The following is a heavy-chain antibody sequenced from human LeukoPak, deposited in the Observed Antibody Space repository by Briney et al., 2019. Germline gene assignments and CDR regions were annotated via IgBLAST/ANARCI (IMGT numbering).Heavy chain of an antibody. V-gene: IGHV3-23*01. D-gene: IGHD5-18*01. CDR2: ISGSGGST. Sequence: GGSLRLSCAASGFTFSSYVMSWVRQAPGKGLEWVSAISGSGGSTYHADSVKGRFTISRDNSKNTLYLQMNSLGAEDKAIYYCAKGVGYSRGSDYWGQGTLVTVSS. CDR1: GFTFSSYV. CDR3: AKGVGYSRGSDY. J-gene: IGHJ4*02.